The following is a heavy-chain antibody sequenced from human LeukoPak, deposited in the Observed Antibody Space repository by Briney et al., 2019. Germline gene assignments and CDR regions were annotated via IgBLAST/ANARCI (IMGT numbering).Heavy chain of an antibody. J-gene: IGHJ4*02. D-gene: IGHD3-22*01. Sequence: PGGSLRLSCAASGFTFSSYDMHWVRQATGKGLEWVSAIGTAGDTYYPGSMKGRFTISRENAKNSLYLQMNSLRAGDTAVYYCARGAYDSSGYTFDYWGQGTLVTVSS. V-gene: IGHV3-13*01. CDR1: GFTFSSYD. CDR2: IGTAGDT. CDR3: ARGAYDSSGYTFDY.